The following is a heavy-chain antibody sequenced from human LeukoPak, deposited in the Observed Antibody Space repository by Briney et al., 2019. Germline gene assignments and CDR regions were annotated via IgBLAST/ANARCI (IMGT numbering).Heavy chain of an antibody. CDR3: AKASVYVYYGMDV. Sequence: PGGSLRLSCAASGFIFSNFGMHWVRQAPGQGLEWVAVISYDGSNKYYADSVKGRFTISRDNSKNTLYLQMNSLRAEDTAVYYCAKASVYVYYGMDVWGQGTTVTVSS. CDR1: GFIFSNFG. J-gene: IGHJ6*02. V-gene: IGHV3-30*18. CDR2: ISYDGSNK. D-gene: IGHD3-16*02.